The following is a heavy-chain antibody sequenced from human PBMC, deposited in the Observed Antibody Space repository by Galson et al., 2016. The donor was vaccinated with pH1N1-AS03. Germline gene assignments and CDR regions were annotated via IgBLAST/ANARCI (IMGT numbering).Heavy chain of an antibody. Sequence: SVKVSCKASGYTFTSYYIHWVRQAPGQGREWMGIINPSDGNTNYAQRFQGRVTMARDTSTSTVYMELSSLRSADTAVYSCARVSAGLTGYYYAMDVWGQGTTVTVSS. CDR2: INPSDGNT. CDR3: ARVSAGLTGYYYAMDV. J-gene: IGHJ6*02. D-gene: IGHD4/OR15-4a*01. CDR1: GYTFTSYY. V-gene: IGHV1-46*01.